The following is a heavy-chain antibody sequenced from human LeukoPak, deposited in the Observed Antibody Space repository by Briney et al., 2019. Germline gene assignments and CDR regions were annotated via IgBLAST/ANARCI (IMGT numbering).Heavy chain of an antibody. V-gene: IGHV3-7*01. CDR2: IKQDGSEK. CDR1: GITLSNYG. D-gene: IGHD3-10*01. CDR3: GRGRVRYYFDY. J-gene: IGHJ4*02. Sequence: GGSLRLSCAVSGITLSNYGMSWVRQAPGKGLEWVANIKQDGSEKYYVDSVKGRFTISRDNAKNSLYLQMNSLRAEDTAVYYCGRGRVRYYFDYWGQGTLVTVSS.